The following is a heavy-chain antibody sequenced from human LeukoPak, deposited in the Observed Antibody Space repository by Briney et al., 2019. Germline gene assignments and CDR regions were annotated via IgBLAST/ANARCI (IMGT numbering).Heavy chain of an antibody. J-gene: IGHJ6*04. Sequence: ASVKVSCKASGYTFTSYGISRVRQAPGQGLEWMGWISAYNGNTNYAQKLQGRVTMTTDTSTSTAYMELRSLRSDDTAVYYCASHYCSCTSCYADYGMDVWGKGTTVTVSS. CDR3: ASHYCSCTSCYADYGMDV. V-gene: IGHV1-18*04. CDR2: ISAYNGNT. D-gene: IGHD2-2*01. CDR1: GYTFTSYG.